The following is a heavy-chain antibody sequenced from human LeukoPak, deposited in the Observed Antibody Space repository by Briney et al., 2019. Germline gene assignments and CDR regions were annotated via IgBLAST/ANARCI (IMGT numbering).Heavy chain of an antibody. V-gene: IGHV3-23*01. Sequence: TGGSLRLSCASSGFIFSSYAMSRVRQAPGKGREWVSAISGRGGSTYYADSVKGRVTISRDNSKNTLYLQMNSLRAEDTAVYYCAKQMVRGVLDAFDIWGQGTMVTVSS. J-gene: IGHJ3*02. CDR1: GFIFSSYA. D-gene: IGHD3-10*01. CDR3: AKQMVRGVLDAFDI. CDR2: ISGRGGST.